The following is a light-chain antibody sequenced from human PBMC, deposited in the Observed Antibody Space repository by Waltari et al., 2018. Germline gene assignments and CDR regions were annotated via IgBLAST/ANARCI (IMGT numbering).Light chain of an antibody. V-gene: IGKV1-12*01. CDR3: QQTNSFPLT. J-gene: IGKJ4*01. Sequence: DIQMTQSPSSVSASIGDRVTITCRASQGIGTWVAWYQQKPGKAPKLLIYPASSLQSGVPSRFSGSGSGTEFALTISRLQPEDFATYYCQQTNSFPLTFGGGTKVEIK. CDR1: QGIGTW. CDR2: PAS.